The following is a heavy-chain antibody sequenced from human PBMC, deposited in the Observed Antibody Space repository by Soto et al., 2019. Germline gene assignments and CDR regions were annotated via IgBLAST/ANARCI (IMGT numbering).Heavy chain of an antibody. Sequence: XGSLRLSCSAAGFGFSSYWMHWVRQAPGKGLVWVSRTNNDGGATTYADSVRGRFTSFRDNAKNTLFLQMTSLGVEDTAVYYCAREMATISLGAFDIWGEGTMVTVSS. J-gene: IGHJ3*02. V-gene: IGHV3-74*01. CDR3: AREMATISLGAFDI. CDR1: GFGFSSYW. CDR2: TNNDGGAT. D-gene: IGHD5-12*01.